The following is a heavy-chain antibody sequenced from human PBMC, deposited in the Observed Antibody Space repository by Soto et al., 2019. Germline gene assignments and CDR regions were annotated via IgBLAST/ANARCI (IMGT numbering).Heavy chain of an antibody. Sequence: PSETLSLTCTVSGGSISSYYWSWIRQPPGKGLEWIGYIYYSGSTNYNPSLKSRVTISVDTSRNQFPLKLSSVTAADTAVYYCARTLTGYSQVDYWGQGTLVTVSS. CDR1: GGSISSYY. CDR2: IYYSGST. J-gene: IGHJ4*02. D-gene: IGHD3-9*01. CDR3: ARTLTGYSQVDY. V-gene: IGHV4-59*01.